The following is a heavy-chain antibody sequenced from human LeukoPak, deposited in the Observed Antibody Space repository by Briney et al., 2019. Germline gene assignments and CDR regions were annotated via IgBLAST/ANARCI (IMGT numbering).Heavy chain of an antibody. CDR1: GFTGSNNY. V-gene: IGHV3-53*01. CDR3: IVFGDSNH. D-gene: IGHD4-17*01. Sequence: GGSLRLSCAASGFTGSNNYMSWVRQAPGKGLEWVSAIHSSGGTYYADSVKGRFTISRDTSKNTLYLQINSLRVEDTAVYYCIVFGDSNHWGQGTLITVSS. J-gene: IGHJ5*02. CDR2: IHSSGGT.